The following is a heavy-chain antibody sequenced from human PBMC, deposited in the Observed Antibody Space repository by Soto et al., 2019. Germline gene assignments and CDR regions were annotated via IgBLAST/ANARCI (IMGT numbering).Heavy chain of an antibody. J-gene: IGHJ4*02. V-gene: IGHV3-7*01. CDR3: ARGQWLRPYSVSVSYSIDY. CDR2: IRQDGSEK. D-gene: IGHD5-12*01. CDR1: GFTFSNYW. Sequence: GGSLRLSCAASGFTFSNYWMSWVRQAPGKGLEWVANIRQDGSEKYFVDSVKGRFTISRDNAMNSLYLQMNSLRAEDTAFYYCARGQWLRPYSVSVSYSIDYWGQGTLVTVSS.